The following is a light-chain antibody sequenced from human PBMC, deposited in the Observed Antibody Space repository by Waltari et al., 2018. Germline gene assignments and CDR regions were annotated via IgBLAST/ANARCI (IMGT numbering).Light chain of an antibody. V-gene: IGLV2-23*02. CDR3: CSYAGSAISV. CDR2: AVN. J-gene: IGLJ3*02. CDR1: TSDVGKYNL. Sequence: QSALTQTAAVSGSPGQSITISCTGTTSDVGKYNLVSWYQQHPGKAPTLIIYAVNKRPSGVSNRFSGSKSGNTASLAISGLQAADEAEYYCCSYAGSAISVFGGGTKLTVL.